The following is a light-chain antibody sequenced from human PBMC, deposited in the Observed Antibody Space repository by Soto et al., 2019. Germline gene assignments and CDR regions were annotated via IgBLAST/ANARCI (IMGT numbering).Light chain of an antibody. V-gene: IGLV2-14*01. CDR2: GVT. J-gene: IGLJ7*01. CDR3: SSYANTDNGV. CDR1: SSDVGANNF. Sequence: QSALTQPASVSGSPGQSITISCTGTSSDVGANNFVSWYQQHPGKAPKLLIYGVTNRPSGVSNRFSGSKSGNTASLSISGLQADDDGDYYCSSYANTDNGVFGGGTQLTVL.